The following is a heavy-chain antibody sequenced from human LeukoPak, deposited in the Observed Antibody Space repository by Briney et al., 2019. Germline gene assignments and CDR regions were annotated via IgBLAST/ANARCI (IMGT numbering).Heavy chain of an antibody. Sequence: SETLSLTCTVSVDSISGYYWSWIRQPPGQGLEWIGEVSLSGLTNYNPSLSSRVIMALDTSKNHLSLNLTSVTAADTAVYYCSRENGAFSPFGYWGQGTLVTVPS. CDR3: SRENGAFSPFGY. D-gene: IGHD2-8*01. V-gene: IGHV4-59*12. J-gene: IGHJ4*02. CDR1: VDSISGYY. CDR2: VSLSGLT.